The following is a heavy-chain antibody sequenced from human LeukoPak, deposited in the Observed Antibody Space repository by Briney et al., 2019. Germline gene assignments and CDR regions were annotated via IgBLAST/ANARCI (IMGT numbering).Heavy chain of an antibody. CDR2: INPNSGGT. J-gene: IGHJ5*02. Sequence: GASVKVSCKASGYTFTGYYMHWVRQAPGQGLEWMGWINPNSGGTNYAQKFQGRVTMTRDTSISTAYMELSRLRSDDTAVYYCVRARALTIAARCFDPWGQGTLVTVSS. D-gene: IGHD6-6*01. CDR1: GYTFTGYY. V-gene: IGHV1-2*02. CDR3: VRARALTIAARCFDP.